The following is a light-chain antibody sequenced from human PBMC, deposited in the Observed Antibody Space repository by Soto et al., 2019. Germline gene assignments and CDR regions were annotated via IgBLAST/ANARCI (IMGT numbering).Light chain of an antibody. CDR1: ESVTSSQ. J-gene: IGKJ2*01. Sequence: EIVLTQSPGTLSLSPGERATLSCRASESVTSSQLAWYQQKPGQAPRLLFYAASSRATGIPDRFSGRGSGTDFTLTISRLEPEDFAVYFCQHHGDSRVTFAQGTKLEIK. CDR2: AAS. V-gene: IGKV3-20*01. CDR3: QHHGDSRVT.